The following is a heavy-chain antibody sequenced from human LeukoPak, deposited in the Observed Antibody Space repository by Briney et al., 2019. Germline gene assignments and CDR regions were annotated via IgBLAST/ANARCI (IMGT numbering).Heavy chain of an antibody. CDR1: GGSIGTYS. J-gene: IGHJ4*02. Sequence: PSETLSLTCTVSGGSIGTYSWNWIRQPPGKGLEWIGYIYYSGTTNYNPSLKSRVTISVDTSKNQFSLKVRSVTAADTAVYYCARHKNSGTYPLDSWGQGTLVTVSS. CDR3: ARHKNSGTYPLDS. CDR2: IYYSGTT. V-gene: IGHV4-59*08. D-gene: IGHD3-10*01.